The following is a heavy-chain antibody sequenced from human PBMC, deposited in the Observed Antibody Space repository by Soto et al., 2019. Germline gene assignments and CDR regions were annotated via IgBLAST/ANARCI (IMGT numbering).Heavy chain of an antibody. J-gene: IGHJ4*02. V-gene: IGHV4-30-4*01. CDR3: ATFYVDTAMAEDY. D-gene: IGHD5-18*01. CDR2: IYYSGST. Sequence: SETLSLTCTVSGGSISSGDYYWSWIRQPPGKGLEWIGYIYYSGSTYYNPSLKSRVTISVDTSKNQFSLKLSSVTAADTAVYYCATFYVDTAMAEDYWGQGTLVTVSS. CDR1: GGSISSGDYY.